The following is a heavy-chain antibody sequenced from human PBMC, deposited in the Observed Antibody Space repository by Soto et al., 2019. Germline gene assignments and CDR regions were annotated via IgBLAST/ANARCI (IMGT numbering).Heavy chain of an antibody. Sequence: QVQLQESGPGLVKPSQTLSLTCTVSGGSISSGGYYWSWIRQHPGKGLEWIGYIYYSGSTYYNPSLKSRVTISVDTSKNQFSLELSSVTAAGTAVYYCARGPNPHYWYFDLWGRGTLVTVSS. CDR2: IYYSGST. CDR1: GGSISSGGYY. CDR3: ARGPNPHYWYFDL. V-gene: IGHV4-31*03. J-gene: IGHJ2*01. D-gene: IGHD7-27*01.